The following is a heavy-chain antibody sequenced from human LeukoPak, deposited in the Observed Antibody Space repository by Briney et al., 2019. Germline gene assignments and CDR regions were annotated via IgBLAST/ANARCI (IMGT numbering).Heavy chain of an antibody. V-gene: IGHV1-2*02. CDR3: ARGNRGSSWNDAFDF. Sequence: EASVSVSYRASGYTFTVYYMQWVRQAPGQGLEWMAWINPNSGGTLFAQKFQGRVTLTRDTLINTVYMELNRLTSDDTAVYYCARGNRGSSWNDAFDFWGQGTTVTVSS. CDR2: INPNSGGT. D-gene: IGHD6-13*01. CDR1: GYTFTVYY. J-gene: IGHJ3*01.